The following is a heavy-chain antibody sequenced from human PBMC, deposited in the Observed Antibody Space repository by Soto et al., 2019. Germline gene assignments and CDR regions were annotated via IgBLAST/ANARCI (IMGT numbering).Heavy chain of an antibody. V-gene: IGHV3-30*18. CDR2: ISYDGSKK. CDR1: GFTFNSYG. J-gene: IGHJ4*02. Sequence: QVQLVESGGGVVQPGRSLRLSCAASGFTFNSYGMHWVRQAPGKGLEWVAVISYDGSKKYYADSVKGRFTISRDNSKNTLYLQMNSLSAEDTAVYYCAKARGYYDSTGYPYYFDYWGQGTLVTVSS. D-gene: IGHD3-22*01. CDR3: AKARGYYDSTGYPYYFDY.